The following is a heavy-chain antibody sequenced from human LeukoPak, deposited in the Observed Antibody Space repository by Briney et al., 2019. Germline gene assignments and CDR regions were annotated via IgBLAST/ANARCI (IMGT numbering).Heavy chain of an antibody. CDR3: AKRSCSGTTGYPLDY. Sequence: GGSLRLSCAASGLTFSVAGMHWVRQAPGKGLEWVSAITGNGGSTYYADSVKGRFTISRDNSKSTLYLQMNRLRAEDTAIYYCAKRSCSGTTGYPLDYCGQGTLVTVSS. D-gene: IGHD6-19*01. J-gene: IGHJ4*02. V-gene: IGHV3-23*01. CDR2: ITGNGGST. CDR1: GLTFSVAG.